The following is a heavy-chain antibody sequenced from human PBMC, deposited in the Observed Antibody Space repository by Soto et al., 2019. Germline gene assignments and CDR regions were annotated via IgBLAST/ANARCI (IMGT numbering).Heavy chain of an antibody. CDR3: AKEEAVVVVVAY. V-gene: IGHV3-30*18. J-gene: IGHJ4*02. CDR1: GFTFSRYG. D-gene: IGHD2-15*01. CDR2: ISYDGSNK. Sequence: QVQLVESGGGVVQPGRSLRLSCAASGFTFSRYGMHWVRQAPGKGLEWVAVISYDGSNKYYADSVKGRFTISRDNAKNTLNLQMNSLRAEDTAVYYCAKEEAVVVVVAYWGQGTLVTVSS.